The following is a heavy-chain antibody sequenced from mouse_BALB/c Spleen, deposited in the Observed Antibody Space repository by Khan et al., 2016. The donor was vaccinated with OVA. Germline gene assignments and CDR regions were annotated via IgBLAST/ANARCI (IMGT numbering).Heavy chain of an antibody. J-gene: IGHJ3*01. D-gene: IGHD2-3*01. CDR2: IDPENGNT. V-gene: IGHV14-1*02. CDR1: GFNIKDYY. Sequence: VQLKQSGAELVRPGALVNLSCKASGFNIKDYYMHWVKQRPEQGLVWIGRIDPENGNTIYDPKFQGKASITSDTSSNTAYLQLSSLTSEDTAVYYGAKDGYSPWFDYWGQGTLVTVSA. CDR3: AKDGYSPWFDY.